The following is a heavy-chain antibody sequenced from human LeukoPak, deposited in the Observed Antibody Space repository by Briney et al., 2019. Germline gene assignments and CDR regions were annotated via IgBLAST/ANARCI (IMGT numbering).Heavy chain of an antibody. V-gene: IGHV3-48*03. D-gene: IGHD2-15*01. Sequence: PGGSLRLSCAASGFTFSSYEMNWVRQAPGKGLEWVSYISSSGSTIYYADSVKGRFTISRDNARNSLYLRMNSLRAEDTSVYYCARGYCSGGNCYLDYWGQGTLVTVSA. CDR2: ISSSGSTI. CDR1: GFTFSSYE. J-gene: IGHJ4*02. CDR3: ARGYCSGGNCYLDY.